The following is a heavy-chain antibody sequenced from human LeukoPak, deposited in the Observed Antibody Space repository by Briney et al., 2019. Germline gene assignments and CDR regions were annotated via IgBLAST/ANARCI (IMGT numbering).Heavy chain of an antibody. CDR3: ARGDLNWFDP. Sequence: NPSETLSLTCAVYGGSFSGYYWSWIRQPPGKWLEWIGEINHSGSTNYNPSLKSRVTISVDTSKNQFSLKLSSVTAADTAVYYCARGDLNWFDPWGQGTLVTVSS. CDR2: INHSGST. CDR1: GGSFSGYY. V-gene: IGHV4-34*01. J-gene: IGHJ5*02.